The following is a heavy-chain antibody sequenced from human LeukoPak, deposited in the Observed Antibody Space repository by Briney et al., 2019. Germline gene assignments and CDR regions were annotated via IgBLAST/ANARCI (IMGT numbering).Heavy chain of an antibody. V-gene: IGHV3-74*01. J-gene: IGHJ6*02. Sequence: PGGSLTLSCEASVFTFTSYWMNWVRQAPGKGLVLVSRINSDWTTTSYADSGKGRFTTSRDNDKNTLYLQMNSLRVEDTAVYCCASDYYGMDVWGQGTTVTVSS. CDR3: ASDYYGMDV. CDR1: VFTFTSYW. CDR2: INSDWTTT.